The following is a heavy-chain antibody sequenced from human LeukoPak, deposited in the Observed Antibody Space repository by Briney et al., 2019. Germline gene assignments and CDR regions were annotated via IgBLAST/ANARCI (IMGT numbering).Heavy chain of an antibody. CDR1: GFVFSSYS. Sequence: PGGSQRLSCAASGFVFSSYSMNWVRQAPGKGLEWVSYISSSSSTIYYADSVKGRFTISRDNAKNSLYLQMNSLRAEDTAVYYCARLQLYFDKQIDYWGQGTLVTVSS. V-gene: IGHV3-48*04. J-gene: IGHJ4*02. CDR2: ISSSSSTI. D-gene: IGHD3-9*01. CDR3: ARLQLYFDKQIDY.